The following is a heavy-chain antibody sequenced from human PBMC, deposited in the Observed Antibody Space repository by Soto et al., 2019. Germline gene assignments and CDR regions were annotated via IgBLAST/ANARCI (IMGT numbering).Heavy chain of an antibody. CDR2: NYYSGIT. V-gene: IGHV4-31*03. J-gene: IGHJ6*02. CDR3: ARGSLIVGLYYGMDV. Sequence: QVQLQESGPGLVKPSQTLSLTCTVSGGSISSGGYYWTWIRQHPGKGLEWIGYNYYSGITYYNPSLQSRVTISPDTSKNQFSLKLSSVTAADTAVYYCARGSLIVGLYYGMDVWGQGTTVTVSS. D-gene: IGHD3-16*01. CDR1: GGSISSGGYY.